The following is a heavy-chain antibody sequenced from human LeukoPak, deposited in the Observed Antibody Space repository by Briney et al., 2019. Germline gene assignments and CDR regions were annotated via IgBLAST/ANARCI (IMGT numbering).Heavy chain of an antibody. CDR2: ISYSGST. J-gene: IGHJ1*01. Sequence: PSETLSLTCTVSGDSINNNQYYWGWIRQPPGKGLEWIGTISYSGSTYYNPSLKRRVTISVDTSKNQFSLKLSSVTAADTAVYYCARDGYYYDSSGQKYFQHWGQGTLVTVSS. D-gene: IGHD3-22*01. V-gene: IGHV4-39*07. CDR1: GDSINNNQYY. CDR3: ARDGYYYDSSGQKYFQH.